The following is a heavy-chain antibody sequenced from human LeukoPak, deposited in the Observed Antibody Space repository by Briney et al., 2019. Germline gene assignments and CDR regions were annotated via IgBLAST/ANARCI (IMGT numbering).Heavy chain of an antibody. J-gene: IGHJ4*02. CDR1: GFSFSTYA. Sequence: GGSLRLSCATSGFSFSTYAMSWVRQAPGKGPEWVAAISGSGGRTFYADFVRGRFTISRDNSKNTLNLQMDSLRPEDTAVFYCAKATHDNSDSSGYDSPLDYWGQGTLVTVSS. CDR3: AKATHDNSDSSGYDSPLDY. D-gene: IGHD3-22*01. V-gene: IGHV3-23*01. CDR2: ISGSGGRT.